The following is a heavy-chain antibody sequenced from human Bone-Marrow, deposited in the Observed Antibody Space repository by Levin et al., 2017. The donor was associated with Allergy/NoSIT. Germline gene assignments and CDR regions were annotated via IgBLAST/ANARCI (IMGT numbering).Heavy chain of an antibody. CDR2: INTNTGNP. J-gene: IGHJ6*03. V-gene: IGHV7-4-1*02. CDR3: ARESGSGYYIRPGYYYYMDV. D-gene: IGHD3-3*01. Sequence: GESLKISCKASGYTFTSYAMNWVRQAPGQGLEWMGWINTNTGNPTYAQGFTGRFVFSLDTSVSTAYLQISSLKAEDTAVYYCARESGSGYYIRPGYYYYMDVWGKGTTVTVSS. CDR1: GYTFTSYA.